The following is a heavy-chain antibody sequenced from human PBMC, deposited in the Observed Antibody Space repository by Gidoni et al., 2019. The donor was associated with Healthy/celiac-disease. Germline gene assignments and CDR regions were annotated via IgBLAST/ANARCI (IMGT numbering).Heavy chain of an antibody. D-gene: IGHD3-22*01. J-gene: IGHJ3*02. CDR2: SSGSGGST. Sequence: EVQLLESGGGLVQPGGSLSLSCAASGFTFSSSAMSWVRRAPGKGLGGVSASSGSGGSTYYADAVKGRFTISRDNSKNTLYLQMNSLRAEDTAVYYCASGEAYYYDSSGYFGAFDIWGQGTMVTVSS. CDR1: GFTFSSSA. V-gene: IGHV3-23*01. CDR3: ASGEAYYYDSSGYFGAFDI.